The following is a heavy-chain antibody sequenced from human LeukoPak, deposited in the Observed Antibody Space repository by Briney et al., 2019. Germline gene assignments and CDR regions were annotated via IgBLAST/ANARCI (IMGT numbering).Heavy chain of an antibody. CDR3: ARQKPVVTFDY. J-gene: IGHJ4*02. CDR2: IHYSGST. CDR1: GGSMSSNNYY. Sequence: SETLSLTCTVSGGSMSSNNYYWGWIRQPPGKGLEWIGNIHYSGSTYYNPSLKSRVTISIDTSKDQFSLKLRSVTAADTAVYYCARQKPVVTFDYWGQGTLVTVSS. D-gene: IGHD4-23*01. V-gene: IGHV4-39*01.